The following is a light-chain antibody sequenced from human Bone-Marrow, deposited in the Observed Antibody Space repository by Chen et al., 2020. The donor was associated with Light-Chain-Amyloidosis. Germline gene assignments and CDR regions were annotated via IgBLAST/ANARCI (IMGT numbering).Light chain of an antibody. V-gene: IGLV2-23*01. CDR1: SRDVGSYNL. J-gene: IGLJ2*01. CDR2: DGT. CDR3: CSYAGSTTYIV. Sequence: QSALTHPASVSGSPGQWINISCTGTSRDVGSYNLVTWYQQHPGNAPTLMIFDGTKRPSGVSNRFAGPKSGNTASLTSCGLQADDEADYYCCSYAGSTTYIVFGGGTKLTVL.